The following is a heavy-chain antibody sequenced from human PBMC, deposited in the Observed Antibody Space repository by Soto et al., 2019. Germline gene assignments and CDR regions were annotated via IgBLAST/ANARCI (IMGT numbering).Heavy chain of an antibody. CDR3: ARHYCTDSGCYYFDY. CDR1: GGSISSYF. J-gene: IGHJ4*02. CDR2: IYYSGNT. V-gene: IGHV4-59*08. Sequence: PSETLSLTCTVSGGSISSYFWSWIRQPPGKGLEWIGFIYYSGNTNYNPSLKSRVTISVDTSKNQFSLKLSSVTAADTAVYYCARHYCTDSGCYYFDYWGQGTLVTVSS. D-gene: IGHD2-15*01.